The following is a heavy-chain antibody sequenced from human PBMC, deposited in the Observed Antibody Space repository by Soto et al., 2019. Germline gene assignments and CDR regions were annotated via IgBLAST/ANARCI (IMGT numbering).Heavy chain of an antibody. D-gene: IGHD2-15*01. J-gene: IGHJ6*03. CDR2: IYYSGST. Sequence: SETLSLTCTVSGGSISSYDWSWIRQPPGKGLEWIGYIYYSGSTNYNPSLKSRVTISVDTSKNQFSLKLSSVTAADTAVYYCARGFSRRLESGPTRTDYYYYYMDVWGKGTTVTVSS. V-gene: IGHV4-59*01. CDR1: GGSISSYD. CDR3: ARGFSRRLESGPTRTDYYYYYMDV.